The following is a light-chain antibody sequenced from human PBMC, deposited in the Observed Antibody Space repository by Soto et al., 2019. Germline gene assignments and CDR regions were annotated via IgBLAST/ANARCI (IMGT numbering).Light chain of an antibody. Sequence: SYELTQPPSVSLAPGKTARITCGGNNIGSKSVHWYQQKPGQAPVLVIYYDNDRPSGIPERFSGSNSGNTATLTISRVEAGDEADYYCQVWDSSSDHLYVFGTGTKVTVL. CDR3: QVWDSSSDHLYV. CDR1: NIGSKS. V-gene: IGLV3-21*04. J-gene: IGLJ1*01. CDR2: YDN.